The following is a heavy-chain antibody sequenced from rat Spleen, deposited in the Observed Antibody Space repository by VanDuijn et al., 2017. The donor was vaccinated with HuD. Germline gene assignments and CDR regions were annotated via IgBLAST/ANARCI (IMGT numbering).Heavy chain of an antibody. D-gene: IGHD1-8*01. CDR2: ISYDGSST. V-gene: IGHV5-29*01. CDR3: ARGTVARD. J-gene: IGHJ2*01. CDR1: GFTFSDYY. Sequence: EVQLVESDGGLVQPGRSLKLSCAASGFTFSDYYMAWVRQAPTKGLEWVATISYDGSSTYYRDSVKGRFTISRDNAKSTLYLQMDSLRSEDTATYYCARGTVARDWGQGVMVTVSS.